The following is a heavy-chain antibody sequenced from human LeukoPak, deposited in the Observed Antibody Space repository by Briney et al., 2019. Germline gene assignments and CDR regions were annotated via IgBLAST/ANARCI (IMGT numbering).Heavy chain of an antibody. V-gene: IGHV4-59*01. CDR2: ICYSGST. Sequence: SETLSLTCTVSGGSISSYYWSWIRQPPGKGLEWIGYICYSGSTNYNPSLKSRVTISVDTSKNQFSLKLSSVTAADTAVYYCARGYGSGSYPFDYWGQGTLVTVSS. CDR3: ARGYGSGSYPFDY. D-gene: IGHD3-10*01. CDR1: GGSISSYY. J-gene: IGHJ4*02.